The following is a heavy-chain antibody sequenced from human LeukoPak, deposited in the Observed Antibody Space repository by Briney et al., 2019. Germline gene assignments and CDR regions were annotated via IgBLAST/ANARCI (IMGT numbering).Heavy chain of an antibody. CDR1: GGTLSSYA. D-gene: IGHD2-2*01. Sequence: GASVKVSCKASGGTLSSYAISWVRQAPGQGLEWMGRIIPILGIANYAQKFQGRVTITADKSTSTAYMELSSLRSEDTAVYYCARDCRAHIVVVPAGYYGMDVWGQGTTVTVSS. V-gene: IGHV1-69*04. J-gene: IGHJ6*02. CDR2: IIPILGIA. CDR3: ARDCRAHIVVVPAGYYGMDV.